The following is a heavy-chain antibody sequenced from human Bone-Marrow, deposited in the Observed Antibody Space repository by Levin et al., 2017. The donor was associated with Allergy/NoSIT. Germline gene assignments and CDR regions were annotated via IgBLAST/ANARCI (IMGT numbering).Heavy chain of an antibody. D-gene: IGHD6-19*01. CDR3: AREAASSGWYDKLDF. Sequence: ASVKVSCKASGYKFIDYYIHWMRQAPGQGLEWMGWINPNSGGTSYAQKFQGRATMTGDTSISTVYMELSRLRFDDTALYFCAREAASSGWYDKLDFWGQGTQVTVSS. V-gene: IGHV1-2*02. J-gene: IGHJ4*02. CDR2: INPNSGGT. CDR1: GYKFIDYY.